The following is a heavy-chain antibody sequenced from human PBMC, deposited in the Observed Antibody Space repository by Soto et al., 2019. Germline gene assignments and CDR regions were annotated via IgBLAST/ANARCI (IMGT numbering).Heavy chain of an antibody. CDR1: GFNFNKYA. D-gene: IGHD6-19*01. Sequence: EVQLLESGGGLVRPGESLRLSCAAYGFNFNKYAMSWVRQAPGEGLEWVSGISCCGGTASYADSVKGRFTIARDDTKNTLYLDMNSLRVEDTDEYYCAKADGQQWLLPHLENWGRGTLVNVS. V-gene: IGHV3-23*01. CDR3: AKADGQQWLLPHLEN. CDR2: ISCCGGTA. J-gene: IGHJ4*02.